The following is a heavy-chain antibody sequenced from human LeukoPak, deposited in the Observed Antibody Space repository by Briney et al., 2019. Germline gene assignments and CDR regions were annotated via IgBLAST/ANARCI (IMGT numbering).Heavy chain of an antibody. J-gene: IGHJ5*02. CDR3: ASGGYCGSTDCYPNWFDP. V-gene: IGHV4-59*01. CDR2: IYYSGST. D-gene: IGHD2-2*01. Sequence: SETLSLTCTVSGGSISSYYWSWIRQPPGKGLEWIGSIYYSGSTYYNPSLKSRVTISVDTSKNQFSLKLSSVTAADTAVYYCASGGYCGSTDCYPNWFDPWGQGTLVTVSS. CDR1: GGSISSYY.